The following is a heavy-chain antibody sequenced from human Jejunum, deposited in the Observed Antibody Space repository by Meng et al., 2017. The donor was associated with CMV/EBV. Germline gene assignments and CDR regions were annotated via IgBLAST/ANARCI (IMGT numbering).Heavy chain of an antibody. J-gene: IGHJ4*02. CDR3: TKGGFDS. CDR1: GFPFNIYD. Sequence: QVQVVGSGGGVVQPGGSLRLSCVTSGFPFNIYDMHWVRQAPGKGLDWVTCIRHDGSEDFYVDSVKGRFTISRDNSKNTLYLQMNSLRVDDPALYYCTKGGFDSWGQGTLVTVSS. V-gene: IGHV3-30*02. D-gene: IGHD2-15*01. CDR2: IRHDGSED.